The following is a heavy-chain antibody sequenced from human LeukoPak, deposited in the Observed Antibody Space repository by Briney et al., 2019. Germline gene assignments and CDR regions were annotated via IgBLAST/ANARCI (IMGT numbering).Heavy chain of an antibody. CDR2: VGGSGSLT. Sequence: GGSLRLSCAASAFTFSTYAMSWVRQAPGKGLEWVPSVGGSGSLTYYADSVKGRFTISRDNSKNTLYLQMDSLRAEDTAVYYCAKDRMTGYSIFHWGQGTLVTVSS. CDR1: AFTFSTYA. CDR3: AKDRMTGYSIFH. D-gene: IGHD5-18*01. J-gene: IGHJ4*02. V-gene: IGHV3-23*01.